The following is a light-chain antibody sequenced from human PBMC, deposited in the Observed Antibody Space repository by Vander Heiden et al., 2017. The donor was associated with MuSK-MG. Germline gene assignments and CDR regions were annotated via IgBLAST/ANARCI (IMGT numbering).Light chain of an antibody. CDR2: GNN. CDR3: QSLDYSLSGWV. V-gene: IGLV1-40*01. Sequence: QSVLTQPPSVSGAPGQRVTISCTGSSSNIGAHYDVNWYQQLPGTAPKLLIYGNNNRPSGVPDRFSGTKSGTSASLTITGLQAEDEADYYCQSLDYSLSGWVFGGGTTVTVL. CDR1: SSNIGAHYD. J-gene: IGLJ3*02.